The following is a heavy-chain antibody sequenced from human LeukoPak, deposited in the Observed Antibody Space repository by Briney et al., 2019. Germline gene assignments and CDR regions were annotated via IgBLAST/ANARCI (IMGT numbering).Heavy chain of an antibody. D-gene: IGHD6-13*01. J-gene: IGHJ6*02. CDR3: ASPLRAAGSMDV. CDR1: GYTFTSYD. V-gene: IGHV1-8*01. CDR2: MNPNSGNT. Sequence: ASVKVSCKASGYTFTSYDINWVRQATGQGLEWMGWMNPNSGNTGYAQKFQGRVTMTRNTSISTAYMELSSLRSEDTAVYYCASPLRAAGSMDVWGQGTTVTVSS.